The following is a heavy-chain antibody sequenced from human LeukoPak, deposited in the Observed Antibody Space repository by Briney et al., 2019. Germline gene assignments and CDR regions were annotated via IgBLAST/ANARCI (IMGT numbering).Heavy chain of an antibody. CDR1: GFSCIDYY. V-gene: IGHV3-11*04. D-gene: IGHD6-19*01. Sequence: GGSLRLSCAASGFSCIDYYMSWIRQDPGKGLEWVSYISSTGIIYYSDSVQGRFTISRDNAKNSLYLQMNSLRAEDTAVYYCTRGGRIAVAGSYYFDYWGQGTLVTVSS. J-gene: IGHJ4*02. CDR3: TRGGRIAVAGSYYFDY. CDR2: ISSTGII.